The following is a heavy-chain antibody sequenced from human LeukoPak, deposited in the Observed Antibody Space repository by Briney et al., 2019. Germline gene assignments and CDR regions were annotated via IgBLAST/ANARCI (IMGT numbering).Heavy chain of an antibody. J-gene: IGHJ4*02. D-gene: IGHD4-17*01. CDR2: ISSSSSTI. V-gene: IGHV3-48*01. Sequence: GGSLRLSCAASGFTFSSYSMNRVRQAPGKGLEWVSYISSSSSTIYYADSVKGRFTISRDNAKNSLYLQMNSLRAEDTAVYYCARGGPGYGDYSFYYWGQGTLVTVSS. CDR1: GFTFSSYS. CDR3: ARGGPGYGDYSFYY.